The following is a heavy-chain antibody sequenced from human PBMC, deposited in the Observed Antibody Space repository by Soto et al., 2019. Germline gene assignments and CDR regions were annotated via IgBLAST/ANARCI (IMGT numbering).Heavy chain of an antibody. J-gene: IGHJ6*02. CDR1: GFTFSSYG. CDR3: AKDLAARYYYYYYGMDV. V-gene: IGHV3-30*18. Sequence: QVQLVESGGGVVQPGRSLRLSCAASGFTFSSYGMHWVRQATGKGLEWVAVISYDGSNKYYADSVKGRFTISRDNSKNTLYLQMNSLRAEDTAVYYCAKDLAARYYYYYYGMDVWGQGTTVTVSS. CDR2: ISYDGSNK. D-gene: IGHD6-6*01.